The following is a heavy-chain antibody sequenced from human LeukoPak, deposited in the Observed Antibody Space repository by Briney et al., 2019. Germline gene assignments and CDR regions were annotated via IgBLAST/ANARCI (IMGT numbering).Heavy chain of an antibody. Sequence: ASVKVSCKASGYTFTSYGISWVRQAPGQGLEWMGWISAYNGNTNYAQKLQGRVTMTTDTSTSTAYMELRSLRSDDTAVYYCARGRRQQLVRPATYYYYMDVWGKGTTVTVSS. CDR2: ISAYNGNT. CDR3: ARGRRQQLVRPATYYYYMDV. D-gene: IGHD6-13*01. V-gene: IGHV1-18*01. J-gene: IGHJ6*03. CDR1: GYTFTSYG.